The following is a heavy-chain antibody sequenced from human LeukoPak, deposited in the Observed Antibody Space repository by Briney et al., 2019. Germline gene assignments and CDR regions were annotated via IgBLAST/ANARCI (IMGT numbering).Heavy chain of an antibody. Sequence: PGGSLRLSCAASGLTFSGSAMHWVRQASGKGLEWVGRIRSKANSYATAYAASVKGRFTISRDDSKNTAYLQMNSLKTEDTAVYYCTRLGLYGEPLAPWGQGTLVTVSS. V-gene: IGHV3-73*01. CDR1: GLTFSGSA. CDR3: TRLGLYGEPLAP. CDR2: IRSKANSYAT. J-gene: IGHJ5*02. D-gene: IGHD3-16*01.